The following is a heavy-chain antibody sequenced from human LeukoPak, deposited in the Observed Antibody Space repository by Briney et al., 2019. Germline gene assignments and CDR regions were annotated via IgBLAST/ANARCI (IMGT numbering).Heavy chain of an antibody. J-gene: IGHJ6*02. CDR1: GFTFSSYW. CDR2: IKQDGSEK. CDR3: AREPVVTRWARDYYYGMDV. D-gene: IGHD4-23*01. V-gene: IGHV3-7*01. Sequence: GGSLRLPCAASGFTFSSYWMSWVRQAPGKGLEWVANIKQDGSEKYYVDSVKGRFTISRDNAKNSLYLQMNSLRAEDTAVYYCAREPVVTRWARDYYYGMDVWGQGTTVTVSS.